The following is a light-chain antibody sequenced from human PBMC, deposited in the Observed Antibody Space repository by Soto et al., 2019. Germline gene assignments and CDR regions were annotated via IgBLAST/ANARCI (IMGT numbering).Light chain of an antibody. CDR1: QSIRSH. V-gene: IGKV1-39*01. CDR3: QQSFSSPFT. J-gene: IGKJ3*01. Sequence: DIQMTQSPSYLSASVGDRVSITCRASQSIRSHLNWYQHKPGKAPKVLIYAASSLQGGVPSRFSGSGSGTDFTLTIKSLQPEDFATYYCQQSFSSPFTFGPGTKVDVK. CDR2: AAS.